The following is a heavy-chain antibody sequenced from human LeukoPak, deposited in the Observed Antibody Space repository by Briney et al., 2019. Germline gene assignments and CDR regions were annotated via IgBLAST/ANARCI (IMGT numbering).Heavy chain of an antibody. Sequence: SETLSLTCTVSGGSISSYYWSWIRQPPGKGLEWIGYIYYSGSTNYNRSLKSRVTISVDTSKNQFSLKLSSVTAADTAVYYCARTVEMATVYFDYWAREPWSPSPQ. D-gene: IGHD5-24*01. CDR2: IYYSGST. CDR1: GGSISSYY. V-gene: IGHV4-59*01. CDR3: ARTVEMATVYFDY. J-gene: IGHJ4*02.